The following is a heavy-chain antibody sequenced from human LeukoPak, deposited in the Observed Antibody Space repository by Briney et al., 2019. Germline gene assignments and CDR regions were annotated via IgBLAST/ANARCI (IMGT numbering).Heavy chain of an antibody. Sequence: SVKVSCKASGGTFSSYAISWVRQAPGQGLEWMGGIIPIFDTANYAQKFQGRVTITADESMSTAYMELSSLKSEDTAVYYCARDGVGATKRGAFDYWGQGTLVTVSS. D-gene: IGHD1-26*01. CDR1: GGTFSSYA. J-gene: IGHJ4*02. V-gene: IGHV1-69*01. CDR2: IIPIFDTA. CDR3: ARDGVGATKRGAFDY.